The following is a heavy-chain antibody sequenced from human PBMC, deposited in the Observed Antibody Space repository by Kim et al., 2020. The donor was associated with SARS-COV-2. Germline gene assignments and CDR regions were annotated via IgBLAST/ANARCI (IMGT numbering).Heavy chain of an antibody. J-gene: IGHJ3*02. V-gene: IGHV3-23*01. Sequence: GGSLRLSCAASGFTFSHYAMSWVRQAPGKGLEWVSAIRGGGDSTYYADSVKGRFTISRDNFKNTLSLQMNSLRAEDTAVYYCANLRGFTSWADAFEIWGQGTMVTVSS. CDR3: ANLRGFTSWADAFEI. CDR2: IRGGGDST. D-gene: IGHD5-12*01. CDR1: GFTFSHYA.